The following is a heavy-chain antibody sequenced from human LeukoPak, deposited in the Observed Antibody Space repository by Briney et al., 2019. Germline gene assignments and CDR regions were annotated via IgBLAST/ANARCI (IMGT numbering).Heavy chain of an antibody. V-gene: IGHV1-69*06. Sequence: SVKVSCKASGGTFSSYAISWVRQAPGQGLEWMGGIIPIFGTANYAQKFQGRVTITADKSTSTAYMELSSLRSEDTAVYYCATDPAIVVVPAAPSWGQGTLVTVSS. CDR2: IIPIFGTA. J-gene: IGHJ4*02. CDR3: ATDPAIVVVPAAPS. CDR1: GGTFSSYA. D-gene: IGHD2-2*01.